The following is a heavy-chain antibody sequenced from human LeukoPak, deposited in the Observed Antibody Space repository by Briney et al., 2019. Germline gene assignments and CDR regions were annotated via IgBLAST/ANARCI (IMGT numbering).Heavy chain of an antibody. CDR2: INLVNGNT. V-gene: IGHV1-3*03. Sequence: GASVKVSCKASGYTFTNYAMHWVRLAPGQRPQWMWWINLVNGNTKYSQYFEGRVTITRDTSASTVYMELSSLRPDDMAVYYCARGRGTIGNNRDFYFYYYMDIWGNGTTVTVSS. J-gene: IGHJ6*03. D-gene: IGHD2-21*01. CDR3: ARGRGTIGNNRDFYFYYYMDI. CDR1: GYTFTNYA.